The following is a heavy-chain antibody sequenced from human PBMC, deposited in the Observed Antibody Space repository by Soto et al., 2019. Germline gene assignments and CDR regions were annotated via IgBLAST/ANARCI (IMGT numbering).Heavy chain of an antibody. CDR2: MYHSGST. J-gene: IGHJ4*02. CDR1: GGSISSGGYS. Sequence: QLQLQESGSGLVKPSQTLSLTCAVSGGSISSGGYSWSWIRQPPGKGLEWIGYMYHSGSTYYNPSLQSRVTLIIKQSKNPFLPEAGSGAGAGPALEYCARVPDYWGQGILVTVSS. D-gene: IGHD2-2*01. CDR3: ARVPDY. V-gene: IGHV4-30-2*01.